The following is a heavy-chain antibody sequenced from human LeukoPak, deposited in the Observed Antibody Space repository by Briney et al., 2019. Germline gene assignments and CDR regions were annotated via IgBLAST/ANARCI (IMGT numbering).Heavy chain of an antibody. CDR2: ISYSGST. Sequence: SETLSLTCTVSGGSISSYYWSWIRQPPGKGLEWIGYISYSGSTNYNPSLKSRVTISVDTSKNQFSLKVSSVTAADTAVYYCARVTLKGIYYFDYWGQGTLVTVSS. J-gene: IGHJ4*02. CDR3: ARVTLKGIYYFDY. CDR1: GGSISSYY. V-gene: IGHV4-59*01.